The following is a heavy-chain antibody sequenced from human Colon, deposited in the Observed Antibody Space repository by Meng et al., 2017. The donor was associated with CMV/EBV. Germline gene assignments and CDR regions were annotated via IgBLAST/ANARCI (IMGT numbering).Heavy chain of an antibody. CDR3: ARGDYDFWSGYQNYGMDV. CDR1: GITFSSYV. CDR2: ISSSGSTI. V-gene: IGHV3-48*03. J-gene: IGHJ6*02. D-gene: IGHD3-3*01. Sequence: GESLKISCAASGITFSSYVMTWVRQAPGKGLEWVSYISSSGSTIYYADSVKGRFTISRDNAKNSLYLQMNSLRAEDTAVYYCARGDYDFWSGYQNYGMDVWGQGTTVTVSS.